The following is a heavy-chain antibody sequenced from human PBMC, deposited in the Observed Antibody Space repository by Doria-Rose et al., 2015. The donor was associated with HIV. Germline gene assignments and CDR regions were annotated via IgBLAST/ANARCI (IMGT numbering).Heavy chain of an antibody. CDR2: IFSDDER. CDR1: GVSLSSPGMG. Sequence: QESGPVLVKPTETLTLTCTVSGVSLSSPGMGVSWIRQPPGKALEWLANIFSDDERSYKSSLKSRRTISRDTFKSQVVLTMTDMDPVDTATYYCARIKSSRWYHKYYFDFWGQGTLVIVSA. CDR3: ARIKSSRWYHKYYFDF. D-gene: IGHD6-13*01. V-gene: IGHV2-26*01. J-gene: IGHJ4*02.